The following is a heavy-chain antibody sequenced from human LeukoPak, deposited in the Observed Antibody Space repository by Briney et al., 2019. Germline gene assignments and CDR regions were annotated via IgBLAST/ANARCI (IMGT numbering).Heavy chain of an antibody. CDR1: SGSISSGSYY. D-gene: IGHD4-23*01. J-gene: IGHJ4*02. CDR3: ARHSGPWVVIDRY. CDR2: IYTSGST. Sequence: PSETLSLTCTVCSGSISSGSYYWSWIRQPAGKGLEWIGRIYTSGSTNYNPSLKSRVTISLDTSKKQFSLKLSSVTAADTAVYYCARHSGPWVVIDRYWSQGTLVTVSS. V-gene: IGHV4-61*02.